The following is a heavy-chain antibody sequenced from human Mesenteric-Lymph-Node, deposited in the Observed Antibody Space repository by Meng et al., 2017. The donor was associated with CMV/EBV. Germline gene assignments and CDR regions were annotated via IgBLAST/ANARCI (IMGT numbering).Heavy chain of an antibody. Sequence: GGSLRLSCAASGFTFSDYYMNWVRQAPGKGLEWVSSISSSSTIYYADSVKGRFTISRDNAKNSLYLQMNSLRAEDTAVYYCARGPAALASHFDYWGQGTLVTVSS. CDR2: ISSSSTI. V-gene: IGHV3-69-1*01. D-gene: IGHD2-15*01. CDR1: GFTFSDYY. CDR3: ARGPAALASHFDY. J-gene: IGHJ4*02.